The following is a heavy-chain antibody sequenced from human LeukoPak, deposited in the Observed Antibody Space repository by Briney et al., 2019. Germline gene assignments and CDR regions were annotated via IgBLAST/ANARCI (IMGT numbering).Heavy chain of an antibody. CDR1: GVSFSGYY. CDR3: ARVSYSSSWYRERGVVDY. D-gene: IGHD6-13*01. CDR2: INHSGST. Sequence: SETLSLTCAVYGVSFSGYYWSWIRQPPGKGLEWIGEINHSGSTNYNPSLKSRVTISVDTSKNQFSLKLSSVTAADTAVYYCARVSYSSSWYRERGVVDYWGQGTLVTVSS. J-gene: IGHJ4*02. V-gene: IGHV4-34*01.